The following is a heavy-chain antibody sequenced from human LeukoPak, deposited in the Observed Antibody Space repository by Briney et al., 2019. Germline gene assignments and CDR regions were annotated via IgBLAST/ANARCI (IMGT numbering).Heavy chain of an antibody. Sequence: PAGGSLRLSCAASGFTFSSYAMSWVRQAPGKGLEWVSAISGSGGSTYYADSVKGRFTISRDNSKNTLYLQMNSLRAEDTAVYYCAKEDRFLEWLLINDYYYYGMDVWGQGTTVTVSS. J-gene: IGHJ6*02. CDR2: ISGSGGST. CDR3: AKEDRFLEWLLINDYYYYGMDV. CDR1: GFTFSSYA. D-gene: IGHD3-3*01. V-gene: IGHV3-23*01.